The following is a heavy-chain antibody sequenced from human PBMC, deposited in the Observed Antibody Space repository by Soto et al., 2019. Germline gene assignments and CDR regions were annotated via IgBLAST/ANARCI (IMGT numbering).Heavy chain of an antibody. CDR2: LYSGGST. Sequence: PGGSLRLSCAASGLTVSSNYMNWVRQAPGKGLEWVSVLYSGGSTHYAGSVKGRFIISRDNSKNTLYLQMNSLRAEDTAVYYCARDRPGDAGDASDIWGHGTMVTVSS. CDR3: ARDRPGDAGDASDI. D-gene: IGHD3-10*01. CDR1: GLTVSSNY. J-gene: IGHJ3*02. V-gene: IGHV3-53*01.